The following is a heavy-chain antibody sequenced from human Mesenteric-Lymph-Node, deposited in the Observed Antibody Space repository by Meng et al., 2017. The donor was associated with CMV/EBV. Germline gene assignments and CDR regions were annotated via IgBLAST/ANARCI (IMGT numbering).Heavy chain of an antibody. Sequence: ASVKVSCKASGYTFTGYYMHWVRQAPGQGLEWMGWINPNSGGTNYAQKFQGRVTMTRDTSISTAYMELSRLRSDDTAVYYCARERLEGVYNWNYGLRGYYYYGMDVWGQGTTVTVSS. CDR2: INPNSGGT. J-gene: IGHJ6*02. CDR3: ARERLEGVYNWNYGLRGYYYYGMDV. CDR1: GYTFTGYY. D-gene: IGHD1-7*01. V-gene: IGHV1-2*02.